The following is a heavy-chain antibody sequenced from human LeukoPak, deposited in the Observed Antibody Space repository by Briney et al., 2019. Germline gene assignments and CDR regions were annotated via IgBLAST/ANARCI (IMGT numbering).Heavy chain of an antibody. CDR1: GFTFSDYY. V-gene: IGHV3-11*01. J-gene: IGHJ4*02. D-gene: IGHD4-17*01. CDR2: ISSSGSTI. Sequence: GGSLRLSCAAPGFTFSDYYMSWIRQAPGKGLEWVSYISSSGSTIYYADSVKGRFTISRDNAKNSLYLQMNSLRAEDTAVYYCARDRSYGDSTFDYWGQGALVTVSS. CDR3: ARDRSYGDSTFDY.